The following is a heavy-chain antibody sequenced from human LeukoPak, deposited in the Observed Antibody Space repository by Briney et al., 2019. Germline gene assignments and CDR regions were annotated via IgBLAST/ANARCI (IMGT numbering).Heavy chain of an antibody. J-gene: IGHJ1*01. CDR1: GFNLRSYS. V-gene: IGHV3-21*01. CDR3: AREDPGTKEFQH. CDR2: ISSSSSYF. Sequence: SGGSLRLSCAACGFNLRSYSMKGVRQAPGRGGEGVLSISSSSSYFYYPDSVKRRFTISRDNAKHSLSLQMHSLRAEDTAVYYCAREDPGTKEFQHWGQGTLVTVSS. D-gene: IGHD1-14*01.